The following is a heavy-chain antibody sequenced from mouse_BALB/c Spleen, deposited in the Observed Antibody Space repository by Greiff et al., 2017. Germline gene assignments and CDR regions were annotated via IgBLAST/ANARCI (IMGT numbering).Heavy chain of an antibody. V-gene: IGHV7-3*02. D-gene: IGHD2-3*01. CDR1: GFTFTDYY. Sequence: VQLKESGGGLVQPGGSLRLSCATSGFTFTDYYMSWVRQPPGKALEWLGFIRNKANGYTTEYSASVKGRFTISRDNSQSILYLQMNTLRAEDSATYYCARGYSFAYWGQGTLVTVSA. CDR2: IRNKANGYTT. CDR3: ARGYSFAY. J-gene: IGHJ3*01.